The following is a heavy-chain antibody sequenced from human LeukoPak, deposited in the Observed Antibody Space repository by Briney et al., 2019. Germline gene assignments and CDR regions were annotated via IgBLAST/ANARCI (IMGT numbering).Heavy chain of an antibody. J-gene: IGHJ4*02. CDR2: ISAYNGNT. Sequence: ASVKVSCKASGYTFTSYGISWVRQAPGQGLEWMGWISAYNGNTNYAQKLQGRVTMTTDTSTSTAYMELRSLRSDDTAVYYCARAGRLRYYYDSSGYYGGFDYWGQGTLVTVSP. CDR3: ARAGRLRYYYDSSGYYGGFDY. D-gene: IGHD3-22*01. V-gene: IGHV1-18*01. CDR1: GYTFTSYG.